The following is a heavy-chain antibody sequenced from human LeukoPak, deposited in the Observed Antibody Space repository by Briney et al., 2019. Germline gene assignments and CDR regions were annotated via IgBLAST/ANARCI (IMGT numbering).Heavy chain of an antibody. J-gene: IGHJ4*02. V-gene: IGHV3-21*01. CDR1: GFTFSSYS. CDR3: ARVVGYVIPGNYFDY. CDR2: ISSSSSYI. D-gene: IGHD1-1*01. Sequence: GGSLRLSCAASGFTFSSYSMNWVRQAPGKGLEWVSSISSSSSYIYYADSVKGRFTISRDNAKNSLYLQMNSLGAEDTAVYYCARVVGYVIPGNYFDYWGQGTLVTVSS.